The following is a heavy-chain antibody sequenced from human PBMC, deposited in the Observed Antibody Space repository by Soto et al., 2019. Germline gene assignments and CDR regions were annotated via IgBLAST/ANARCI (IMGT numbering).Heavy chain of an antibody. CDR3: AKDRGYCSGGSCRHFDY. V-gene: IGHV3-30*18. D-gene: IGHD2-15*01. CDR1: GFTFSSYG. CDR2: ISYDGSNK. Sequence: GGSLRLSCAASGFTFSSYGMHWVRQAPGKGLEWVAVISYDGSNKYHADSVKGRFTISRDNSKNTLYLQMNSLRAEDTAVYYCAKDRGYCSGGSCRHFDYWGQGTLVTVPS. J-gene: IGHJ4*02.